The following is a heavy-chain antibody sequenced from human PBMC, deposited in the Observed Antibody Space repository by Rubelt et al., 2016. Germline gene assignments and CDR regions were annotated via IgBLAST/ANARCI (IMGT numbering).Heavy chain of an antibody. CDR1: GGSISSGGYY. J-gene: IGHJ5*02. V-gene: IGHV4-31*03. Sequence: QVQLQESGPGLVKPSQTLSLTCTVSGGSISSGGYYWSWIRQHPGKGLEWIGYIYYSGSTYYSPSLKGRVTISGDTSKNQFSLKLSAGTAAETAVYYCARTDSGYDWGHNWFDPWGQGTLVTVSS. CDR2: IYYSGST. D-gene: IGHD5-12*01. CDR3: ARTDSGYDWGHNWFDP.